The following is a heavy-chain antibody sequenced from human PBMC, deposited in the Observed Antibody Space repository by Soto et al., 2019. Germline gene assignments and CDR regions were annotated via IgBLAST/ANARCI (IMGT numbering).Heavy chain of an antibody. D-gene: IGHD6-19*01. CDR2: IYLSDSDT. Sequence: GESLKISCKGSGYSFTSYWIAWVRQMPGKGLEWMGIIYLSDSDTRYSPSFQGRVTISADKSISTAYLQWSSLKASDTAMYYCARYSSGWPYYFDYWGQGTLVTFSS. CDR3: ARYSSGWPYYFDY. J-gene: IGHJ4*02. CDR1: GYSFTSYW. V-gene: IGHV5-51*01.